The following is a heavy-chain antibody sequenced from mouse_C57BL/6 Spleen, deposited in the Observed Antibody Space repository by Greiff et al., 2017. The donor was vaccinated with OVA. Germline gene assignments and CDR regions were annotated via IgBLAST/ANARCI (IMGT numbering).Heavy chain of an antibody. CDR1: GYAFSSSW. Sequence: VKLVESGPELVKPGASVKISCKASGYAFSSSWMNWVKQRPGKGLEWIGRIYPGDGDTNYNGKFKGKATLTADKSSSTAYMQLSSLTSEDSAVYFCARDYYGSSYGWYFDVWGTGTTVTVSS. J-gene: IGHJ1*03. V-gene: IGHV1-82*01. CDR3: ARDYYGSSYGWYFDV. D-gene: IGHD1-1*01. CDR2: IYPGDGDT.